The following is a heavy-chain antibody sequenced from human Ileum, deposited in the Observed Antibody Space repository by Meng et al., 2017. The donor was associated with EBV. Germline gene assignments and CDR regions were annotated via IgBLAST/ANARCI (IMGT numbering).Heavy chain of an antibody. J-gene: IGHJ4*02. CDR3: ASSDYYRSDY. V-gene: IGHV4-4*02. CDR2: TSHSGST. Sequence: QVQLQESRPGLVKPSETLSLTCAVSGGSLSRSDWWSWGRQPPGKGLEWIGETSHSGSTNYSPSLKSRVTISLDKSKNQLSLKLNSVTAADTAVYYCASSDYYRSDYWGQGTLVTVSS. CDR1: GGSLSRSDW. D-gene: IGHD3-22*01.